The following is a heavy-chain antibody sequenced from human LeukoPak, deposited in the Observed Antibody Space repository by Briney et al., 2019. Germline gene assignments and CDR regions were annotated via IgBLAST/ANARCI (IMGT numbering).Heavy chain of an antibody. J-gene: IGHJ4*02. CDR1: GFTFSGSG. Sequence: GGSLRLSCAASGFTFSGSGMEWVRQASGKGLEWVGRIRSKTDSHSTAYAASVKGRFTISRDESKNTAYLQMNSLKTDDTAVYYCGRLGSSYELDYWGQGTLVTVSS. CDR3: GRLGSSYELDY. CDR2: IRSKTDSHST. D-gene: IGHD3-10*01. V-gene: IGHV3-73*01.